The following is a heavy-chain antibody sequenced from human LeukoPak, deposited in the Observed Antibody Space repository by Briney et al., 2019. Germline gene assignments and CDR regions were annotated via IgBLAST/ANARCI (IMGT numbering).Heavy chain of an antibody. CDR3: VKMDSRDY. CDR2: IDNYGDGT. J-gene: IGHJ4*02. V-gene: IGHV3-64D*06. CDR1: RFSFRNYA. Sequence: PGGSLRLSCSASRFSFRNYAMHWVRQAPGKGLEYVSAIDNYGDGTYYADSVKGGFTFSRDISKNTLYLQMSSLRAEDTAVYYCVKMDSRDYWGQGTLVSVSS. D-gene: IGHD3/OR15-3a*01.